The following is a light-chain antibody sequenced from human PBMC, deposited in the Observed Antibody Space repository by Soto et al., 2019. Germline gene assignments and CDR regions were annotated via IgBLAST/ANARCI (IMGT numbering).Light chain of an antibody. CDR1: QSISGL. V-gene: IGKV1-5*03. CDR3: QQYNTCWT. Sequence: IHTAHTRSTLSASVVERVTITCRASQSISGLLAWYQQKPGKAPKLLIYKASGLESGVPSRFSGSGSGTEFTLTINGLQPDDFATYYCQQYNTCWTFGQGTNVDVK. J-gene: IGKJ1*01. CDR2: KAS.